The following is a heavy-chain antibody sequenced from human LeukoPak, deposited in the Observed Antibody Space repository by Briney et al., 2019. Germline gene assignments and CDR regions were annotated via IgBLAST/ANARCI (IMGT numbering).Heavy chain of an antibody. J-gene: IGHJ5*02. Sequence: PSETLSLTCTVSGGSISSYYWSWIRQPPGKGLEWIGYIYYSGSTNYNPSLKSRVTISVDTSKNQFSLKLSSVTAADTAVYYCARRLGATDGVWFDPWGQGTLVTVSS. D-gene: IGHD1-26*01. CDR3: ARRLGATDGVWFDP. CDR2: IYYSGST. CDR1: GGSISSYY. V-gene: IGHV4-59*12.